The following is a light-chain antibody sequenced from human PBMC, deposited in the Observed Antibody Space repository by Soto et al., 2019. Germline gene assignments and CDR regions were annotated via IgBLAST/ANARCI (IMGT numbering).Light chain of an antibody. V-gene: IGKV1-39*01. CDR3: QQSYSTPYT. Sequence: DIQMTQSPSSLSASVGDRVIITCRASRSISNYLNWYQQKPGKAPKLLIYAASSLQSGVPSTFSGSGSGTDFTLTISSLQPEDFATYYCQQSYSTPYTFGQGTKLEIK. CDR2: AAS. CDR1: RSISNY. J-gene: IGKJ2*01.